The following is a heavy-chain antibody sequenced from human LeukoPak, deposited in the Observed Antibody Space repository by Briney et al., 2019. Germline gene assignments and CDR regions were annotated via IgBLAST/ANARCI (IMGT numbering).Heavy chain of an antibody. CDR2: INSGGNT. CDR3: AKVVAGY. J-gene: IGHJ4*02. D-gene: IGHD5-12*01. Sequence: GGSLRLSCAASGLTVSSNPVSWVRQAPGKGLEWVSVINSGGNTYYADSVKGRFTFSRDNSKNTLYLQMNSLRAEDTAVYYCAKVVAGYWGQGTLVTVSS. V-gene: IGHV3-53*01. CDR1: GLTVSSNP.